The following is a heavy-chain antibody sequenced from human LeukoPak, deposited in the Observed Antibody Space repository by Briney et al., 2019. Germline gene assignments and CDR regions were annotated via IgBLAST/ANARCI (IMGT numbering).Heavy chain of an antibody. J-gene: IGHJ4*02. CDR3: AKDLIWFGEQRGADPAY. CDR2: LTGGGGSI. Sequence: SGGSLRLSCAASGFTFSSYAMSWVRQAPGKGLEWVSALTGGGGSIYYADSVKGRFTISRDNSKNTLYLQMNSLRAADTAVYYCAKDLIWFGEQRGADPAYWGQGTLVTVSS. D-gene: IGHD3-10*01. V-gene: IGHV3-23*01. CDR1: GFTFSSYA.